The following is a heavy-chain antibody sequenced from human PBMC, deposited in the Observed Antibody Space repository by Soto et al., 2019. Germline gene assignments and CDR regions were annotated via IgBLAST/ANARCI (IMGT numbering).Heavy chain of an antibody. D-gene: IGHD6-19*01. Sequence: EVQLLESGGGLVQPGGSLRLSCAASGFTFSSYAMSWVRQAPGKGLEWVSAIRGSGGSTYYAASVKGRFTISRATSKNTRYLQMNSLRAEDTAVYYCAKGYSSGWYGLSDYCGQGTLVTVSS. CDR2: IRGSGGST. CDR1: GFTFSSYA. V-gene: IGHV3-23*01. CDR3: AKGYSSGWYGLSDY. J-gene: IGHJ4*02.